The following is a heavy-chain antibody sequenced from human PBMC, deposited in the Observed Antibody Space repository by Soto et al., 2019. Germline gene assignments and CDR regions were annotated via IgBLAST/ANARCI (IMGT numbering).Heavy chain of an antibody. J-gene: IGHJ5*02. CDR3: ARDGYPAYNWLDP. Sequence: QVQLVQSGAEVKKPGASVKVSCKASGYTFTNYGISWVRQAPGQGLEWMGWISAYNGNTNYAQRLQGRVTMTTDTSTNTANMELRSLRSDDTAVYYCARDGYPAYNWLDPWGQGTLVTVSS. D-gene: IGHD5-12*01. V-gene: IGHV1-18*01. CDR2: ISAYNGNT. CDR1: GYTFTNYG.